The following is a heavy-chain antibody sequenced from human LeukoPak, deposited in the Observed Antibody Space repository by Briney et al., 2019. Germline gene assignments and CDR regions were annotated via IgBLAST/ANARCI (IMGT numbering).Heavy chain of an antibody. CDR3: ARAVTYYDFWSGYYTNYYYYYYMDV. CDR2: MNPNSGNT. J-gene: IGHJ6*03. D-gene: IGHD3-3*01. V-gene: IGHV1-8*03. Sequence: ASVKVSCKASGYTFTSYDINWVRQATGQGLEWMGWMNPNSGNTGYAQKFQGRVTITRNTSISTAYMELSSLRSEDTAVYYCARAVTYYDFWSGYYTNYYYYYYMDVWGKGTTVTVSS. CDR1: GYTFTSYD.